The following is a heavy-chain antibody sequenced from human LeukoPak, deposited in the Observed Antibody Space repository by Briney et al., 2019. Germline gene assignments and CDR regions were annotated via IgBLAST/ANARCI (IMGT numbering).Heavy chain of an antibody. D-gene: IGHD6-13*01. Sequence: GASVKVSCKASGYTFTNYYLHWVRQAPGQGLEWMGMINPSGGSKTYAQKFQGRVTMTEDTSTDTAYMELSSLRSEDTAVYYCARGIAAAGNYYYYYMDVWGKGTTVTASS. V-gene: IGHV1-46*01. CDR2: INPSGGSK. J-gene: IGHJ6*03. CDR1: GYTFTNYY. CDR3: ARGIAAAGNYYYYYMDV.